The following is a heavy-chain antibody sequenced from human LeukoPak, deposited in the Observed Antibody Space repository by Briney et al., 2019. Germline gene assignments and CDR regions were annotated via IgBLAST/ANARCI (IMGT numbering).Heavy chain of an antibody. D-gene: IGHD2/OR15-2a*01. CDR1: GGSFSGYY. V-gene: IGHV4-34*01. CDR2: INHSGGT. J-gene: IGHJ4*02. Sequence: SETLSLTCAVYGGSFSGYYWSWIRQPPGKGLEWIGEINHSGGTNYNPSLKSRVTISVDTSKNQFSLKLSSVTAADTAVYYCARAHPGFQDYWGQGTLVTVSS. CDR3: ARAHPGFQDY.